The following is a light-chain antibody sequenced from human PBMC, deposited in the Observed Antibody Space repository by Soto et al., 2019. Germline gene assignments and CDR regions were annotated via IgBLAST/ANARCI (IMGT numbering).Light chain of an antibody. CDR1: QGISSY. CDR3: QQLNSYPLT. CDR2: AAS. Sequence: DIQVTQAPSFLSASVGDRVTITCRASQGISSYLAWYQQRPGKAPKLLIYAASTLQSGVPSRFSGSGSGTEFTLTISSLQPEDFATYYCQQLNSYPLTFGGGTKLEIK. V-gene: IGKV1-9*01. J-gene: IGKJ4*01.